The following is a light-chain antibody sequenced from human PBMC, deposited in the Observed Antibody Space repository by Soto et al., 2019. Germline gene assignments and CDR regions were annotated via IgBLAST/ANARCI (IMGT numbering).Light chain of an antibody. CDR2: FGA. CDR3: MQALKTSPT. V-gene: IGKV2-28*01. J-gene: IGKJ1*01. Sequence: LPPSPLSMPATPGEPASISCRSSQSHLHSKGYSYLDGYQQKPGQSPQLLMYFGANRVCGVPDRISGSGSGTDYTLEISRVEAEDVVVYYCMQALKTSPTFGQGTKVDIK. CDR1: QSHLHSKGYSY.